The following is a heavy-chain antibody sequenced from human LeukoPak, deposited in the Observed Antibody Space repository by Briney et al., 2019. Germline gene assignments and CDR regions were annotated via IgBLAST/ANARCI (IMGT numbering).Heavy chain of an antibody. CDR2: IYSGGGT. CDR1: GFTVSTNY. D-gene: IGHD2-8*01. CDR3: ARRYCTNDVCPYNWFDP. J-gene: IGHJ5*02. V-gene: IGHV3-66*01. Sequence: GGSLRLSCAASGFTVSTNYMTWVRQAPGKGLEWVSLIYSGGGTNYADSVKGRSTISRDNSKNTLYLQMNSLRVEDTAVYYCARRYCTNDVCPYNWFDPWGQGTLVTVSS.